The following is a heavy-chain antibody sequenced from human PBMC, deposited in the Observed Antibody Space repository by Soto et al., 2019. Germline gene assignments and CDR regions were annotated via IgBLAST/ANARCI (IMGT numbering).Heavy chain of an antibody. V-gene: IGHV1-18*04. CDR2: ISAYNGNT. CDR3: GRDRAYSASGSLAY. J-gene: IGHJ4*02. Sequence: ASVKLSCKASGYTFTNYGISWVRQAPGQGLEWMGWISAYNGNTNYAQKLQGRVTMTTDTSTNTAYMELRSLRSDDTAVYYCGRDRAYSASGSLAYWGQGTLVTVSS. D-gene: IGHD3-10*01. CDR1: GYTFTNYG.